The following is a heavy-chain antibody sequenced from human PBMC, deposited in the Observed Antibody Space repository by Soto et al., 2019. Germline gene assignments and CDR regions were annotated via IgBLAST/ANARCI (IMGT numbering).Heavy chain of an antibody. V-gene: IGHV4-30-2*01. Sequence: QLQLQESGSGLVKPSQTLSLTCTVSGGSITSGNYYSWSWIRQPPGKGLEWIGSISRSGSTSYNPSLKGRVTMSVDKAKNQFSLNLSSVTAADMAVYYCARAVAPYLGTWFDPWGQGTLVIVSS. CDR2: ISRSGST. D-gene: IGHD3-16*01. CDR1: GGSITSGNYYS. J-gene: IGHJ5*02. CDR3: ARAVAPYLGTWFDP.